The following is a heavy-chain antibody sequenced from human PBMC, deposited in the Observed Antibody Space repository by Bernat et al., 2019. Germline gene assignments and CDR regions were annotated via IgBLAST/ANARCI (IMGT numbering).Heavy chain of an antibody. CDR1: GFTFSSYG. J-gene: IGHJ1*01. Sequence: QVHLVESGGGVVQPGRSLRLSCAASGFTFSSYGMHWVRQAPGKGLEWVAVISYDGSNKYYADSVKGRFTISRDNSKNTLYLQMNSLRAEDTAVYYCAKAEEQWLGEYFQHWGQGTLVTVSS. D-gene: IGHD6-19*01. V-gene: IGHV3-30*18. CDR3: AKAEEQWLGEYFQH. CDR2: ISYDGSNK.